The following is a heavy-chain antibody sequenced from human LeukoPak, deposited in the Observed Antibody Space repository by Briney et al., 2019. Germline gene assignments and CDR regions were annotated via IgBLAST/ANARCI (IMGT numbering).Heavy chain of an antibody. CDR1: GGSISSYY. Sequence: SETLSLTCTVSGGSISSYYWRWMRQPPGKGLEGIGYIYYSGSTNYNPSLKSRVTISVDTSKNQFSLKLSSVTAADTAVYYCAGVDGDYTGYFHHWGQGTLVTVSS. J-gene: IGHJ1*01. D-gene: IGHD4-17*01. CDR2: IYYSGST. V-gene: IGHV4-59*01. CDR3: AGVDGDYTGYFHH.